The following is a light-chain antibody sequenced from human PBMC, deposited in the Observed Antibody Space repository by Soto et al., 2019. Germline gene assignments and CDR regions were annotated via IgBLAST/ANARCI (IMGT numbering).Light chain of an antibody. Sequence: EIVVTQSPGTLSLSPGERATLSCRASQSVTTYLAWYRQKPGQAPSLLVYGASTRATGIPARFSGSGSGTEFTLTISSLQSDDFAVYYCLQYDKWPPWTFGQGTKVDIK. CDR3: LQYDKWPPWT. CDR1: QSVTTY. J-gene: IGKJ1*01. CDR2: GAS. V-gene: IGKV3-15*01.